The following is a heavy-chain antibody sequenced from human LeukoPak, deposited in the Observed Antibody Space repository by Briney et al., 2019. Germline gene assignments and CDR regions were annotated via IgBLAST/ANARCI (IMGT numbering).Heavy chain of an antibody. J-gene: IGHJ4*02. CDR1: GFIFNSYV. V-gene: IGHV3-30*02. CDR3: AKDLSDFWSGYQGY. CDR2: IRYDGSDK. D-gene: IGHD3-3*01. Sequence: GGSLRLSCAASGFIFNSYVMHWVRQAPGKGLEWVASIRYDGSDKYYADSVKGRFTISRDNSKNTPYLQMNSLRAEDTAVYYCAKDLSDFWSGYQGYWGQGTLVTVSS.